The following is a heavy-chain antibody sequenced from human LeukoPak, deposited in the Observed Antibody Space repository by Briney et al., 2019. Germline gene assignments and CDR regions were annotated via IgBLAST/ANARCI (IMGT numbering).Heavy chain of an antibody. CDR3: ARVGYCSSTSCYLRISDAFDI. V-gene: IGHV3-33*01. J-gene: IGHJ3*02. Sequence: GGSLRLSCAASGFTFSSYDMHWVRQAPGKGLEWVALIWYDGSNKNYADSVKGRFTISRDNAKNSLYLQMNSLRAEDTAVYYCARVGYCSSTSCYLRISDAFDIWGQGTMVTVSS. D-gene: IGHD2-2*01. CDR2: IWYDGSNK. CDR1: GFTFSSYD.